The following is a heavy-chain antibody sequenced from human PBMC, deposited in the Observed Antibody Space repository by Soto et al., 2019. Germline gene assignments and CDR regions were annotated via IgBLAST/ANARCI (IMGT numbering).Heavy chain of an antibody. Sequence: GGSLRLSCAASGFTFSNYAMNWVRQAPGKGLEWVSAIRGSGGSTYYADSVKGRFTIPRDNSKNTLYLQMNSLRAEDTAVYYCAKGLNWNYGIDAFDIWGQGTMVTVSS. D-gene: IGHD1-7*01. J-gene: IGHJ3*02. CDR1: GFTFSNYA. CDR2: IRGSGGST. CDR3: AKGLNWNYGIDAFDI. V-gene: IGHV3-23*01.